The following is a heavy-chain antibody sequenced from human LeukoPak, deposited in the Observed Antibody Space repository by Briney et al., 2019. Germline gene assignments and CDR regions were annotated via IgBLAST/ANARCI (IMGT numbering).Heavy chain of an antibody. CDR1: GGTFSSYA. V-gene: IGHV1-69*01. J-gene: IGHJ4*02. Sequence: SVKVSCKASGGTFSSYAISWVRQAPGQGLEWMGGIIPIFGTANYAQKFQGRVTIPADESTSPAAMKLSSLTSADTAVYYCATSRSDSYHYYFDYWGQGTLVTVSS. D-gene: IGHD5-24*01. CDR2: IIPIFGTA. CDR3: ATSRSDSYHYYFDY.